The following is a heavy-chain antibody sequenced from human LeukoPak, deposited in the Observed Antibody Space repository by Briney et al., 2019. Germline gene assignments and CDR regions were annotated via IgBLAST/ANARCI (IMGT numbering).Heavy chain of an antibody. Sequence: GRSLRLSCAASGFTFDDYAMHWVRQAPGKGLEWVSGISWNSGSIGYADSVKGRFTISRDNAKNSLYLQMNSLRAEDTALYYCAKGFFYGSGSYANDAFDIWGQGTMVTVSS. CDR2: ISWNSGSI. CDR3: AKGFFYGSGSYANDAFDI. CDR1: GFTFDDYA. J-gene: IGHJ3*02. V-gene: IGHV3-9*01. D-gene: IGHD3-16*01.